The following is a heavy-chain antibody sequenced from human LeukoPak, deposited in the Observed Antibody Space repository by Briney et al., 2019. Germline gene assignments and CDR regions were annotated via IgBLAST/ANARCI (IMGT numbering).Heavy chain of an antibody. CDR2: IYFPGST. CDR1: GGSISSYY. Sequence: SETLSPPCTVSGGSISSYYWSWIRQPPGKGLEWIGYIYFPGSTNYNPSLKSRVTMSVDTSNNQFSLKLSSVTAADTAVYYCARRYCTDGVCYLVSWGQGTLVTVSS. J-gene: IGHJ5*02. V-gene: IGHV4-59*12. CDR3: ARRYCTDGVCYLVS. D-gene: IGHD2-8*01.